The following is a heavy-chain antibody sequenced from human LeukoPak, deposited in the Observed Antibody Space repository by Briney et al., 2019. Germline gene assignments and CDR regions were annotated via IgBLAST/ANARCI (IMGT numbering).Heavy chain of an antibody. J-gene: IGHJ4*02. D-gene: IGHD1-26*01. CDR1: GYTFTGYY. CDR3: ARAGRVVGATWYHPAYYFDY. CDR2: INPNSGGT. Sequence: ASVKVSCKASGYTFTGYYMHWVRQAPGQGLEWMGWINPNSGGTNYAQKFQGWATMTRDTSISTAYMELSRLRSDDTAVYYCARAGRVVGATWYHPAYYFDYWGQGTLVTVSS. V-gene: IGHV1-2*04.